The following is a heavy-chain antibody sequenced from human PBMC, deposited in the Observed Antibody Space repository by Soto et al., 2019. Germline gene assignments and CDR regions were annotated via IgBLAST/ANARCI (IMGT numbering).Heavy chain of an antibody. CDR2: IIPIFGTA. Sequence: GASVKVSCKASGGTFSSYAISWVRQAPGQGLEWMGGIIPIFGTANYAQKFQGRVTITADESTSTAYMELSSLRSEDTAVYYCATYPRDYYYGMDVWGQGTTVTVSS. D-gene: IGHD3-10*01. J-gene: IGHJ6*02. CDR3: ATYPRDYYYGMDV. V-gene: IGHV1-69*13. CDR1: GGTFSSYA.